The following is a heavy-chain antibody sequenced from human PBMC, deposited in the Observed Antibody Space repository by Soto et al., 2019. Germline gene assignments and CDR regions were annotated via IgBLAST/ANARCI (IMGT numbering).Heavy chain of an antibody. J-gene: IGHJ6*02. D-gene: IGHD3-3*01. CDR1: GFTLSRYA. CDR2: ISYDGTNK. Sequence: QVQLVESGGGVVQPGRSLRLSCVASGFTLSRYAMHWVRQAPGKGLEWVAVISYDGTNKYYADSVKGRFTFSSDNSKNALYLQMDSLKPDAPAAYVCAIVWTEEYDFWGWGMDVWGQGTTVTVSS. CDR3: AIVWTEEYDFWGWGMDV. V-gene: IGHV3-30-3*01.